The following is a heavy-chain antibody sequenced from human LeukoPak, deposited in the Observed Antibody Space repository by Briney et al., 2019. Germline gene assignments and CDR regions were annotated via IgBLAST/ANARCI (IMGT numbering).Heavy chain of an antibody. D-gene: IGHD5-24*01. CDR1: GYTFTSYW. J-gene: IGHJ4*02. CDR3: ARHRDGYNLDY. Sequence: KVSCKASGYTFTSYWIGWVRQMPGKGLEWMGIIYPGDSDTRYSPSFQGQVTISADKSISTAYLQWSSLKASDTAMYYCARHRDGYNLDYWGQGTLVTVSS. V-gene: IGHV5-51*01. CDR2: IYPGDSDT.